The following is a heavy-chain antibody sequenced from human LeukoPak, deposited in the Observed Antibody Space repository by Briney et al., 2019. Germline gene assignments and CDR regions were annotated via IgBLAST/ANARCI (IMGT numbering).Heavy chain of an antibody. V-gene: IGHV4-59*08. Sequence: SGTLSLTCTVSGGSISSYYWSWIRQPPGKGLEWIGYIYYSGSTNYKPSLKSRVTISVDTSKNQFSLKLSSVTAADTAVYYCARRQDDILTGYYMPSDWYFDLWGRGTLVTVSS. CDR2: IYYSGST. CDR3: ARRQDDILTGYYMPSDWYFDL. J-gene: IGHJ2*01. D-gene: IGHD3-9*01. CDR1: GGSISSYY.